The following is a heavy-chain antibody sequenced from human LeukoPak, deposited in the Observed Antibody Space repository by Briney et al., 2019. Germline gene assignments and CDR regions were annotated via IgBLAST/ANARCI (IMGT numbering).Heavy chain of an antibody. CDR2: ISYDGSNK. J-gene: IGHJ6*02. V-gene: IGHV3-30*18. Sequence: PGRSLRLSCAASGFTFSSYGMHWVRQAPGKGLEWVAVISYDGSNKYYADSVKGRFTISRDNSKNTLYLQMNSLRAEDTAVYYCAKDQTSDSSGWYGAYYYGMDVWGQRTTVTVSS. CDR1: GFTFSSYG. D-gene: IGHD6-19*01. CDR3: AKDQTSDSSGWYGAYYYGMDV.